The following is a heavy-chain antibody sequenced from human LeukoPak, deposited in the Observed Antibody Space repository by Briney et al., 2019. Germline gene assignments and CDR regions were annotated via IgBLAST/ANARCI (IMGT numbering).Heavy chain of an antibody. D-gene: IGHD3-3*01. V-gene: IGHV4-34*01. CDR1: GGSFSGYY. CDR2: INHSGST. Sequence: SETLSLTCAVYGGSFSGYYWSWIRQPPGKGLEWIGEINHSGSTNYNPSLKSRVTISVDTSKNQFSLTLSSVTAADTAVYYCARVPILEWLLWEGYYYYMDVWGKGTTVTVSS. CDR3: ARVPILEWLLWEGYYYYMDV. J-gene: IGHJ6*03.